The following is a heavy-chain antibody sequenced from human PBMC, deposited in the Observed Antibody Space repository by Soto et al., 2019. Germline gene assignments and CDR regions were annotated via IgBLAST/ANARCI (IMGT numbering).Heavy chain of an antibody. V-gene: IGHV3-23*01. CDR2: ISGSGGST. CDR1: GFTFSSYA. CDR3: AKDPPSVVPAATNWFDP. J-gene: IGHJ5*02. Sequence: PGGSLRLSCAASGFTFSSYAMSWVRQAPGKGLEWVSAISGSGGSTYYADSVKGRFTISRDNSKNTLYLQMNSLRAEDTAVYYCAKDPPSVVPAATNWFDPWGQGTLVTVS. D-gene: IGHD2-2*01.